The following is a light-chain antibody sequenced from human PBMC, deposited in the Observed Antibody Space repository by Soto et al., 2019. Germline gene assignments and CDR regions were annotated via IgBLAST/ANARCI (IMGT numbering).Light chain of an antibody. Sequence: QLVLTQSPSASASLGASVKLTCTLSSGHSNYAIAWHQQQSEKGPRYLMKLNSDGSHSKGVRIPDRFSGSSSGAERYLTSTSLQSDDETDYYCQTWDSGIVVFGGGNTVTDL. J-gene: IGLJ2*01. CDR3: QTWDSGIVV. CDR2: LNSDGSH. CDR1: SGHSNYA. V-gene: IGLV4-69*01.